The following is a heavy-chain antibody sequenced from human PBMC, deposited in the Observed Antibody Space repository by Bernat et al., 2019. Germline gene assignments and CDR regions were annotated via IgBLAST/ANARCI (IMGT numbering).Heavy chain of an antibody. V-gene: IGHV3-48*03. CDR1: GFTFSSYE. CDR3: ARYSGYDHTSDY. Sequence: EVQLVESGGGLVQPGGSLRLSCAASGFTFSSYEMNWVRQAPGKGLEWVSYISSSGSTIYDADSVKGRFTISRDNAKNSLYLQMNSLRAEDTAVYYCARYSGYDHTSDYWGQGTLVTVSS. J-gene: IGHJ4*02. CDR2: ISSSGSTI. D-gene: IGHD5-12*01.